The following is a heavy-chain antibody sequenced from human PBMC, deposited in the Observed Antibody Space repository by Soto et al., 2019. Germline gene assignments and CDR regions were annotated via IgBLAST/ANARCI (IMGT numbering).Heavy chain of an antibody. V-gene: IGHV4-59*08. Sequence: PSETLSLTCTVSGGSISSYYWSWIRQPPGKGLEWIGYIYYSGSTYYNPSLKSRVTISVDTSKNQFSLKLSSVTAADTAVYYCARVAAQGGDYWGQGTLVTVSS. D-gene: IGHD6-6*01. CDR3: ARVAAQGGDY. CDR1: GGSISSYY. CDR2: IYYSGST. J-gene: IGHJ4*02.